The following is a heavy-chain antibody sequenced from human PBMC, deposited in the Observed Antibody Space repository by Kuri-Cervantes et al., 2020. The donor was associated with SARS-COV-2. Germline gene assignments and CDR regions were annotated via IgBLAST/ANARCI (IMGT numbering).Heavy chain of an antibody. D-gene: IGHD3-22*01. CDR1: GGSISSYY. J-gene: IGHJ4*02. CDR3: ASGGSSGYFNH. V-gene: IGHV4-59*01. Sequence: GSLRLSCTVSGGSISSYYWSWIRQPPGKGLEWIGYIYYSGSTNYNPSLKSRVTISVDTSKNQFSLKLSSVTAADTAVYYCASGGSSGYFNHWGQGTLVTVSS. CDR2: IYYSGST.